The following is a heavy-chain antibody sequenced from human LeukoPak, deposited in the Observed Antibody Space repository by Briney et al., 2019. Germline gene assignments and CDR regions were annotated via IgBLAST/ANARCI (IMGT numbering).Heavy chain of an antibody. D-gene: IGHD2/OR15-2a*01. V-gene: IGHV4-39*01. CDR3: GRGEYYYYYYYMDV. J-gene: IGHJ6*03. Sequence: TSETPSLTCTVSGGSISSSSYYWGWIRQPPGKGLEWIGSIYYSGSTYYNPSLKSRVTISVDTSKNQFSLKLSSVTAADTAIYYCGRGEYYYYYYYMDVWGKGTTVTVSS. CDR2: IYYSGST. CDR1: GGSISSSSYY.